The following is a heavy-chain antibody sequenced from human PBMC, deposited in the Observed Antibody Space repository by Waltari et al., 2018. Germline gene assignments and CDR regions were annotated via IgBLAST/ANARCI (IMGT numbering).Heavy chain of an antibody. CDR2: INSDGSAT. CDR3: ARPLYYSDSSGYYPTYYFDS. D-gene: IGHD3-22*01. V-gene: IGHV3-74*01. Sequence: EVQLVESGGGLVQPGGSLRLSCVVSGFTFRSHWMHWVRQVPGKGLVWVARINSDGSATSYADSVKGRFTISRDNAKSTLYLQMNKLRDEDTAVYYCARPLYYSDSSGYYPTYYFDSWGQGTLVTVSS. J-gene: IGHJ4*02. CDR1: GFTFRSHW.